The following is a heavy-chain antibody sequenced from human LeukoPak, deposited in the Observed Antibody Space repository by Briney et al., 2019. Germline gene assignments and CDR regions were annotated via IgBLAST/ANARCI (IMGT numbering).Heavy chain of an antibody. CDR3: ARDLGLRGVTNWFDP. J-gene: IGHJ5*02. CDR1: AYTFTSYL. Sequence: GASVKVSCKASAYTFTSYLIHWVRQAPEQGLEWMGMIDPSGGDSVYAQQFRGRVTMTRDTSTSTLYMDLSSLRSEDTAIYYCARDLGLRGVTNWFDPWGQGTLVTVSS. CDR2: IDPSGGDS. D-gene: IGHD3-10*01. V-gene: IGHV1-46*01.